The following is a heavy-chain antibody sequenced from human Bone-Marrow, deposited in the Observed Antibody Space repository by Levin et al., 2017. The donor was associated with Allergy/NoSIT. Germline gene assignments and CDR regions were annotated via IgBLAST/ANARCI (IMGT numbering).Heavy chain of an antibody. CDR3: ARVYRAHCCVANFYGPSDY. CDR2: IWFDGGNK. CDR1: GFTFSNYG. Sequence: GGSLRLSCAASGFTFSNYGMHWVRQAPGKGLEWVAVIWFDGGNKHYADSVKGRVTISRENSKNTLYLQMNSLRAEDTAVYFCARVYRAHCCVANFYGPSDYWGQGSLVTVSS. J-gene: IGHJ4*02. V-gene: IGHV3-33*01. D-gene: IGHD4/OR15-4a*01.